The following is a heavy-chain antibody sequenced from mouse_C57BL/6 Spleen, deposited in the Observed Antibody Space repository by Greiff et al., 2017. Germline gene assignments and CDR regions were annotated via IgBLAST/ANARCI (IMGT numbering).Heavy chain of an antibody. CDR2: IYPSDSET. CDR3: VSGDYYCSVYYFDY. V-gene: IGHV1-61*01. CDR1: GYTFTSYW. Sequence: QVQLQQPGAELVRPGSSVKLSCKASGYTFTSYWMDWVKQRTGQGLEWIGNIYPSDSETHYNQKFKDKDTLTVDKSSSTAYMQLSSLTSEDSSVYSGVSGDYYCSVYYFDYWGQGTTLTVSS. J-gene: IGHJ2*01. D-gene: IGHD1-1*01.